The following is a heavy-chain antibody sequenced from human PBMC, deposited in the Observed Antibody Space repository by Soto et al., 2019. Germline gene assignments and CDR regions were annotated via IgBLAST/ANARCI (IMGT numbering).Heavy chain of an antibody. CDR2: IIPIFGTA. D-gene: IGHD2-21*02. CDR1: GGTFSSYA. V-gene: IGHV1-69*13. Sequence: SVKVSCKASGGTFSSYAISWVRQAPGQGLEWMGGIIPIFGTANYAQKFQGRVTITADESTSTAYMELSSLRSEDTAVYYCTSCYFGLYYYYGMDVWGQGTTVTVSS. J-gene: IGHJ6*02. CDR3: TSCYFGLYYYYGMDV.